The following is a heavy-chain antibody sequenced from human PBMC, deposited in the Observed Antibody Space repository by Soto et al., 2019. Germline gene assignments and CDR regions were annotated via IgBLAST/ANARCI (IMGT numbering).Heavy chain of an antibody. V-gene: IGHV3-15*01. D-gene: IGHD3-16*01. J-gene: IGHJ4*02. Sequence: GGSLRLSCAASGFTFSNAWMSWVRQAPGKGLEWVGRIKSKTDGGTTDYAAPVKGRFTISRDDSKNTLYLQMNSLKTEDTAVYFCPTAGGDGFKKGSSTYWGQGTLVTAS. CDR1: GFTFSNAW. CDR2: IKSKTDGGTT. CDR3: PTAGGDGFKKGSSTY.